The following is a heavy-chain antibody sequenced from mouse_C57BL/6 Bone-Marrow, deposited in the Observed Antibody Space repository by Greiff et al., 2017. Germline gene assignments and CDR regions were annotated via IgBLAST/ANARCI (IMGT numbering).Heavy chain of an antibody. CDR1: GYTFTDYY. CDR3: ARWRWLLPHYYARDY. D-gene: IGHD2-3*01. CDR2: IFPGSGST. J-gene: IGHJ4*01. Sequence: QVQLKQSGPELVKPGASVKISCKASGYTFTDYYINWVQQRPGQGLEWIGWIFPGSGSTYYNEKFKGKATLTVDKSSSTAYMLLSSLTSEDSAVYFCARWRWLLPHYYARDYWGQGTSVTVSS. V-gene: IGHV1-75*01.